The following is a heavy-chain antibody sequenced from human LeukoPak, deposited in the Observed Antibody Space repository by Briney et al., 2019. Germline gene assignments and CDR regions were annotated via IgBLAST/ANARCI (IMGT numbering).Heavy chain of an antibody. V-gene: IGHV4-38-2*02. J-gene: IGHJ6*03. CDR1: GYSISSGYY. CDR3: AAQGLLSHYYYYMDV. D-gene: IGHD3-3*01. CDR2: IYHSGST. Sequence: SETLSLTCTVSGYSISSGYYWGWIRQPPGKGLEWIGSIYHSGSTYYNPSLKSRVTISVDTSKNQFSLKLSSVTAADTAVYYCAAQGLLSHYYYYMDVWGKGTTVTVSS.